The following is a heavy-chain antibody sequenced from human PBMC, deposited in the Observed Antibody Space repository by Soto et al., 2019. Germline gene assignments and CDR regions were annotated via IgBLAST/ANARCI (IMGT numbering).Heavy chain of an antibody. D-gene: IGHD2-8*01. Sequence: GGSLRLSCAASGFTFSSYSMNWVRQAPGKGLEWVSSISSSSSYIYYADSVKGRFTISRDNAKNSLYLQMNSLRAEDTAVYYCARDRNIVLMVYAICYYYGMDVWGQGTTVTVSS. J-gene: IGHJ6*02. CDR1: GFTFSSYS. CDR3: ARDRNIVLMVYAICYYYGMDV. CDR2: ISSSSSYI. V-gene: IGHV3-21*01.